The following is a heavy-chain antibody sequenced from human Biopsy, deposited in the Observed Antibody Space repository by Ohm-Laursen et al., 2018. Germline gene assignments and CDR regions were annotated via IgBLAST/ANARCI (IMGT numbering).Heavy chain of an antibody. D-gene: IGHD4-11*01. CDR1: GDSVTKYY. CDR3: ARDSGILNYGNFKYYHYYGMDV. Sequence: TLSLTCTVSGDSVTKYYWSWIRQPPGKGLEWIGHIYYSVMTNYNPPLQSRVSISVDTSRNQVSLTLGSVTAADTAVYYCARDSGILNYGNFKYYHYYGMDVWGQGTKVTVSS. J-gene: IGHJ6*02. V-gene: IGHV4-59*02. CDR2: IYYSVMT.